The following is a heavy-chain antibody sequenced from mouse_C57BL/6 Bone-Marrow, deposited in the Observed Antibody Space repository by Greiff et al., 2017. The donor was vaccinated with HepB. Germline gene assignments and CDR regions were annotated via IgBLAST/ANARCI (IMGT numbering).Heavy chain of an antibody. CDR2: IYPGDGDT. Sequence: QVQLQQAGPELVKPGASVKISCKASGYAFSSSWMNWVKQRPGKGLEWIGRIYPGDGDTNYNGKFKGKATLTADKSSSTAYMQLSSLTSEDSAVYFCALSLLRFAYWGQGTLVTVSA. CDR1: GYAFSSSW. J-gene: IGHJ3*01. CDR3: ALSLLRFAY. D-gene: IGHD1-2*01. V-gene: IGHV1-82*01.